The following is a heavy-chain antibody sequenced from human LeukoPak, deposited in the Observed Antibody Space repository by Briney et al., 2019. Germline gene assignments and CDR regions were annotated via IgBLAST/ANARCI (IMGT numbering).Heavy chain of an antibody. CDR1: GFTFSSYA. D-gene: IGHD3-22*01. Sequence: PGGSLRLSCAASGFTFSSYAMSWVRQAPGKGLEWVSAISGSGGSTYYADSVKGRFTISRDNSKNTLYLQMNSLRAEDTAVYYCAKDLWMWYYDSSGYYFDYWGQGTPVTVSS. CDR3: AKDLWMWYYDSSGYYFDY. CDR2: ISGSGGST. V-gene: IGHV3-23*01. J-gene: IGHJ4*02.